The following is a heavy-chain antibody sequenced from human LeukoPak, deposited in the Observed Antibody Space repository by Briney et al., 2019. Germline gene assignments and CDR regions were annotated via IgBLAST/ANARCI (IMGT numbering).Heavy chain of an antibody. V-gene: IGHV4-34*01. D-gene: IGHD5-24*01. CDR1: GGSFSGYY. Sequence: SETLSLTCAVYGGSFSGYYWSWIRQPPGKGLEWIGEINHSGSTNYNPSLKSRVTISVDTSKNQFSLKLSSVTAADTAVYYCARAPTITAAWFDPWGQGTLVTVSS. J-gene: IGHJ5*02. CDR2: INHSGST. CDR3: ARAPTITAAWFDP.